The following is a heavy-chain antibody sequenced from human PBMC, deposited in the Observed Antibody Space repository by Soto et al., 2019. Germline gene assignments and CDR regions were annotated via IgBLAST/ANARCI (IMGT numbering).Heavy chain of an antibody. V-gene: IGHV3-33*01. Sequence: QVQLVESGGGVVQPGRSLRLSCAASGFTFSSYGMHWVRQAPGKGLEWVAVIWYDGSNKYYADSVKGRFTISRDNSKNTLYLQMNSLRAEDTAGYYCARDGSIAAADYYYGMDVWGQGTTVTVSS. J-gene: IGHJ6*02. CDR2: IWYDGSNK. CDR3: ARDGSIAAADYYYGMDV. D-gene: IGHD6-13*01. CDR1: GFTFSSYG.